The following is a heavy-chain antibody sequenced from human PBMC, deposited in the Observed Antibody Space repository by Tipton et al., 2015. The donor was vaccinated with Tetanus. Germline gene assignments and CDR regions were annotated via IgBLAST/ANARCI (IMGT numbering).Heavy chain of an antibody. D-gene: IGHD3-22*01. V-gene: IGHV3-23*01. J-gene: IGHJ4*02. CDR2: ISGSGGST. Sequence: GSLRLSCTASGFTFSSYAMSWVRQAPGKGLEWVSAISGSGGSTYYADSVKGRFTISSDNSKNTLYLQMNSLRAEDTAVYYCAKDMGDIVVVIPPFDYWGQGTLVTVSS. CDR1: GFTFSSYA. CDR3: AKDMGDIVVVIPPFDY.